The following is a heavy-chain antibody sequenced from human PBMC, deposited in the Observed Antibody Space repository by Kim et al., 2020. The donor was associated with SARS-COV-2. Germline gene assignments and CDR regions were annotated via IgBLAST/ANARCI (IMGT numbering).Heavy chain of an antibody. CDR1: GFTFSPFA. CDR2: IRSDESKR. V-gene: IGHV3-33*01. J-gene: IGHJ3*01. Sequence: GESLRLSCTASGFTFSPFAMHWVRQAPGKGLEWVAVIRSDESKRYYAESVKDRFTISRDNSKNTLYLQMNSLRAEDTAIYFCARNFGSATMIGDVWGLGT. D-gene: IGHD3-10*01. CDR3: ARNFGSATMIGDV.